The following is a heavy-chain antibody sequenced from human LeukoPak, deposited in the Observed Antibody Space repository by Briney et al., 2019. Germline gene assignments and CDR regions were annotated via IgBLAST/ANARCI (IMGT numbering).Heavy chain of an antibody. CDR3: ARGTSSGVVHNWFDP. J-gene: IGHJ5*02. Sequence: ASVKVSCKASGYTFTSYDINWVRQATGQGLEWMGWMNPNSGNTGYAQKFQGRVTMTRNTSMSTAYMELRSLRSEDTAVYYCARGTSSGVVHNWFDPWGQGTLVTVSS. D-gene: IGHD3-3*01. CDR2: MNPNSGNT. CDR1: GYTFTSYD. V-gene: IGHV1-8*01.